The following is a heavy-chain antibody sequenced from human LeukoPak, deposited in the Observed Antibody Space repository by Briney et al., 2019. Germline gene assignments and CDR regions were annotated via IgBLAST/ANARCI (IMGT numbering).Heavy chain of an antibody. D-gene: IGHD2-2*01. CDR2: FDPEDGET. J-gene: IGHJ4*02. Sequence: ASVKVSCKVSGYTLTELSMHWVRQAPGKGLEWMGGFDPEDGETIYAQKFQGRVTMTEGTSTDTAYMELSSLRSEDTAVYYCATGLSGYYQLLPFDYWGQGTLVTVSS. CDR1: GYTLTELS. CDR3: ATGLSGYYQLLPFDY. V-gene: IGHV1-24*01.